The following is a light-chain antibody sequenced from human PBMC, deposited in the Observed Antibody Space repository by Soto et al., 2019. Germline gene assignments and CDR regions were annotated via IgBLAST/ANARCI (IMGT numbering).Light chain of an antibody. CDR3: QQYNNWPPSGVT. CDR2: GAS. Sequence: EIVMTQSPATLSVSPGERATLSCRASQSVSSNLAWYQQKPGQAPRLLIYGASTRATGIPARFSGRGSGTEFTLTISSLQSEDFAVYYCQQYNNWPPSGVTFGPGTKVDIK. V-gene: IGKV3-15*01. CDR1: QSVSSN. J-gene: IGKJ3*01.